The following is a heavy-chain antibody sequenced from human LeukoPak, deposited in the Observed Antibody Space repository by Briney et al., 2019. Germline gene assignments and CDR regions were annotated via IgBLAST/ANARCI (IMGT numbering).Heavy chain of an antibody. D-gene: IGHD6-13*01. Sequence: RGESLKISCKGSGYSFTNYWIGWVRQMPGKGLEWMGIIYPGDSDTRYSPSFQGQVTISADKSISTAYLQWSSLKASDTAMYYCARKRGYSSSSYLVFFDYWGQGTLVTVSS. CDR2: IYPGDSDT. CDR1: GYSFTNYW. J-gene: IGHJ4*02. CDR3: ARKRGYSSSSYLVFFDY. V-gene: IGHV5-51*01.